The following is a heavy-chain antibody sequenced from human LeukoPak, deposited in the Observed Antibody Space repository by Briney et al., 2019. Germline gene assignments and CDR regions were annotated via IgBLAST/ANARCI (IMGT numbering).Heavy chain of an antibody. CDR2: IYSGGST. D-gene: IGHD3-10*01. Sequence: GGSLRHSCAASGFTVSSNYMSWVRQAPGKGLEWVSVIYSGGSTYYADSVKGRFTISRDNSKNTLYLQMNSLRAEDTAVYYCARDPRYGPITMVRGVSDAFDIWGQGTMVTVSS. CDR3: ARDPRYGPITMVRGVSDAFDI. J-gene: IGHJ3*02. CDR1: GFTVSSNY. V-gene: IGHV3-66*01.